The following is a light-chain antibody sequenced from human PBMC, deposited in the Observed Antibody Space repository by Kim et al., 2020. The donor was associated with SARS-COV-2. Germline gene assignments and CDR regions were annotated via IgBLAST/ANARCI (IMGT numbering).Light chain of an antibody. V-gene: IGKV3D-15*01. CDR3: QQYHDWPPT. Sequence: ETVVTQSPVTLSVSPGERATLSCRASQGISTNLALYQQKPGQAPRLLISAASTRATGIPARFSGGGSGTEFTLTISSLQSEDFAVYYCQQYHDWPPTFGQGTKVDIK. CDR2: AAS. CDR1: QGISTN. J-gene: IGKJ1*01.